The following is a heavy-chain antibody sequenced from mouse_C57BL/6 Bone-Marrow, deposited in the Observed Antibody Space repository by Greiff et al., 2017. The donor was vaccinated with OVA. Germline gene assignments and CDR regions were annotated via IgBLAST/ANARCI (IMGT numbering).Heavy chain of an antibody. Sequence: VQRVESGAELAKPGASVKLSCKASGYTFTSYWMHWVKQRPGQGLEWIGYINPSSGYTKYNQKFKDKATLTADKSSSTAYMQLSSLTYEDSAVYYCARRDGSSSLMVWGTGTTVTVSS. CDR3: ARRDGSSSLMV. CDR1: GYTFTSYW. CDR2: INPSSGYT. V-gene: IGHV1-7*01. D-gene: IGHD1-1*01. J-gene: IGHJ1*03.